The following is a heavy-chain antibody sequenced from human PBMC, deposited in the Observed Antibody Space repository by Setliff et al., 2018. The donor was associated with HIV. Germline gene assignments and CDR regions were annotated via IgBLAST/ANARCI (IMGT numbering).Heavy chain of an antibody. D-gene: IGHD5-18*01. CDR3: AKGGYGGAYYVAGY. CDR1: GFSVTDTY. Sequence: GGSLRLSCEASGFSVTDTYMGWVRQAPGEGLEWVTVMYNGGKTYYADFVKGRFTIARDDSKNTVSLQMTNLGTGDTATYYCAKGGYGGAYYVAGYWGQGTKVTVSS. J-gene: IGHJ4*02. V-gene: IGHV3-66*02. CDR2: MYNGGKT.